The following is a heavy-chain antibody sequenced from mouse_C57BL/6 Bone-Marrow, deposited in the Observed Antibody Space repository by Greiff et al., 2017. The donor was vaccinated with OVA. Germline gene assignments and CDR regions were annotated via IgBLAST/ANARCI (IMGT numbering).Heavy chain of an antibody. V-gene: IGHV1-81*01. CDR1: GYTFTSYG. Sequence: QVQLKQSGAELARPGASVKLSCKASGYTFTSYGISWVKQRPGQGLEWIGEIYPRSGNTYYNEKFKGKATLTADKSSSTAYMELRSLTSDDSAVYFCALLLNYFDYWGQGTTLTVSS. CDR2: IYPRSGNT. D-gene: IGHD2-10*01. CDR3: ALLLNYFDY. J-gene: IGHJ2*01.